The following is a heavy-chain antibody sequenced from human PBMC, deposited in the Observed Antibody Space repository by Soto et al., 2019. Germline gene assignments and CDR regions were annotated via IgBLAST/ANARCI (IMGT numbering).Heavy chain of an antibody. Sequence: QVQLVQSGAEVKDPGTSVKVSCKTSGYTFTSAGISWVRQAPGQGLEWMGWISVYNGNTKYAQKVQGRVTMTTDTSTSTAYMELRSLTSDVTAVYYCARGITRRSTKIVVLDYWGYGTQGTDSS. V-gene: IGHV1-18*01. CDR2: ISVYNGNT. D-gene: IGHD3-22*01. J-gene: IGHJ4*01. CDR3: ARGITRRSTKIVVLDY. CDR1: GYTFTSAG.